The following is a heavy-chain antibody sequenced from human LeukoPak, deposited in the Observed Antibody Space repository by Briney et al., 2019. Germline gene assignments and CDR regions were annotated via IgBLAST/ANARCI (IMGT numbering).Heavy chain of an antibody. V-gene: IGHV4-59*01. CDR3: ARIRYGSGSYALTHFDY. CDR1: GGSFSSYY. Sequence: SETLSLTCAVYGGSFSSYYWSWIRQPPGKGLGWIGYISYSGSTNYNPSLKSRVFISVDTPKNQFSLKLTSVTAADTAVYYCARIRYGSGSYALTHFDYWGQGTLVTVSS. J-gene: IGHJ4*02. CDR2: ISYSGST. D-gene: IGHD3-10*01.